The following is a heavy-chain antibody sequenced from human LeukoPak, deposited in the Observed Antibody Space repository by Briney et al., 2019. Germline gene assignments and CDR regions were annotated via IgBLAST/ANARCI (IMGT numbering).Heavy chain of an antibody. Sequence: SETLSLTCTVSGGSISSYYWSWIRQPPGKGLEWIGYIYYSGSTNYNPSLKSRVTISVDTSKNQFSLKLSSVTAADTVVYYCARTRRGAAPDYWGQGTLVTVSS. CDR2: IYYSGST. V-gene: IGHV4-59*01. D-gene: IGHD6-13*01. J-gene: IGHJ4*02. CDR1: GGSISSYY. CDR3: ARTRRGAAPDY.